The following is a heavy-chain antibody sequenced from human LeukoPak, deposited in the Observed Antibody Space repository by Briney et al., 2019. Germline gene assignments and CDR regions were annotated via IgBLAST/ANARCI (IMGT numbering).Heavy chain of an antibody. Sequence: ASVKVSCKASGYTFTGYYIHWVRQAPGQGLEWMGWINPNSGGTNYAQKFRGRVTMTRDTSISTAYMELSRLRSDDTAVYYCARGYYGSGSYIDYWGQGTLVTVSS. J-gene: IGHJ4*02. V-gene: IGHV1-2*02. CDR1: GYTFTGYY. D-gene: IGHD3-10*01. CDR3: ARGYYGSGSYIDY. CDR2: INPNSGGT.